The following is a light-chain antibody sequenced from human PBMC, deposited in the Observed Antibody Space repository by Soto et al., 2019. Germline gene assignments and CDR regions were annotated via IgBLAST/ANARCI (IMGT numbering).Light chain of an antibody. CDR2: DVI. V-gene: IGLV2-14*01. J-gene: IGLJ2*01. CDR1: SSDVGGYNY. CDR3: SSYTSRSTLEV. Sequence: QSALTQPASVSGSPGQSITISCTGSSSDVGGYNYVSWYQQHPGKAPKLMIYDVINRPSGVSNRFSGSKSGNTASLTISGLQAEDEADYYCSSYTSRSTLEVFGGGTKLT.